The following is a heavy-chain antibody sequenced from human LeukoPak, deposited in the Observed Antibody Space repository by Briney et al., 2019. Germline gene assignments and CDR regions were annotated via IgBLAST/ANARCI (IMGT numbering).Heavy chain of an antibody. D-gene: IGHD4-17*01. CDR1: GLTFSNYA. Sequence: GGSLRLSCAASGLTFSNYAMCWVRQAPREGLEWVSAISGSGGSTFYADSVKGRFTISRDNSKNTLYLQMNSLRAEDTAVYYCANDYGDYVGYFDYWGQGTLVTVSS. V-gene: IGHV3-23*01. J-gene: IGHJ4*02. CDR3: ANDYGDYVGYFDY. CDR2: ISGSGGST.